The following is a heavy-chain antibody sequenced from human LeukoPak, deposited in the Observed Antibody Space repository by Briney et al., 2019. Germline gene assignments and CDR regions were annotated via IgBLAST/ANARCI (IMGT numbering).Heavy chain of an antibody. D-gene: IGHD3-16*01. CDR2: LRGSGSGSGSGT. CDR1: GFTFSGYW. J-gene: IGHJ4*02. CDR3: ARDVNWGFDF. Sequence: GGSLRLSCAASGFTFSGYWMHWVRQAPGKGLEWVSNLRGSGSGSGSGTYYADSVKGRFTISRDDAKNSVYLQMNSLRVEDAAFYYCARDVNWGFDFWGQGALVTVSS. V-gene: IGHV3-48*04.